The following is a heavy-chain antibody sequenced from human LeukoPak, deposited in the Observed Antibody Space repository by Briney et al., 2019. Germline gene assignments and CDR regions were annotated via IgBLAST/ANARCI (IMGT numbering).Heavy chain of an antibody. CDR1: GFPFSSYW. V-gene: IGHV3-7*01. CDR2: IKQDGSDK. D-gene: IGHD1-1*01. CDR3: ARLTGPTGFDY. Sequence: GGSLRLSCAASGFPFSSYWMSWVRQAPGKGLEWVANIKQDGSDKYYVDSVKGRFSISRDNAKNSLYLQLNSLRADDTAVYYCARLTGPTGFDYWGQGTLVTVTS. J-gene: IGHJ4*02.